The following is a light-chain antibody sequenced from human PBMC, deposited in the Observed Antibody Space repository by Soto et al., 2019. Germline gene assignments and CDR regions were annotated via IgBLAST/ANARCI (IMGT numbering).Light chain of an antibody. J-gene: IGLJ3*02. CDR2: EGT. CDR1: SSDVASYNL. CDR3: CSSADSRTLWV. Sequence: QSALTQPASVSGSPGQSITISCTGTSSDVASYNLVSWYQQHPGKAPKLRVYEGTKRPSGVSIRFSGSKSGNTASLTISGLQAEDEADYYCCSSADSRTLWVFGGGTKLTVL. V-gene: IGLV2-23*01.